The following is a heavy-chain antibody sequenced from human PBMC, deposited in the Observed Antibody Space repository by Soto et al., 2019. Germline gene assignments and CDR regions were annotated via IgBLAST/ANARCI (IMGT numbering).Heavy chain of an antibody. D-gene: IGHD3-16*02. Sequence: GGSLRLSCAASGFKFSDYWMSWVRQAPGKGLEWVGNIKHDTSEAHYADSVKGRFTITRDNIKNFLFLQMRDLRADDTASYYYARDGLLFSGPYRPSRFDYWGLGALVTVSS. CDR3: ARDGLLFSGPYRPSRFDY. CDR2: IKHDTSEA. J-gene: IGHJ4*02. V-gene: IGHV3-7*03. CDR1: GFKFSDYW.